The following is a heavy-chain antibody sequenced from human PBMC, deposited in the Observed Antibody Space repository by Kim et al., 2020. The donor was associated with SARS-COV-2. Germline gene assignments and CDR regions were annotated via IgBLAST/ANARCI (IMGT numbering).Heavy chain of an antibody. J-gene: IGHJ3*02. CDR2: IYPGDSDT. CDR3: ARPRSWYYDSSGYLDAFDI. V-gene: IGHV5-51*01. D-gene: IGHD3-22*01. Sequence: ESLKISCKGSGYSFTSYWIGWVRQMPGKGLEWMGIIYPGDSDTRYSPSFQGQVTISADKSISTAYLQWSSLKASDTAMYYCARPRSWYYDSSGYLDAFDIWGQGTMVTVSS. CDR1: GYSFTSYW.